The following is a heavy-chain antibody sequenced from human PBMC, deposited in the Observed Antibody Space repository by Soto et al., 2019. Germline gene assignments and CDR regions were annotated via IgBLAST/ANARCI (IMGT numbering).Heavy chain of an antibody. J-gene: IGHJ4*02. V-gene: IGHV4-31*03. Sequence: QVQLQESGPGLVKPSQTLSLTCTVSGGSISSGGYYWSWIRQHPGKGLEWIGYIYYSGSTYYNPSLKSRVTISVDTSKNQFSLKLYSVTAADTAVYYCARGALGRSATVTTYLGYWGQGTLVTVSS. CDR2: IYYSGST. CDR1: GGSISSGGYY. CDR3: ARGALGRSATVTTYLGY. D-gene: IGHD4-17*01.